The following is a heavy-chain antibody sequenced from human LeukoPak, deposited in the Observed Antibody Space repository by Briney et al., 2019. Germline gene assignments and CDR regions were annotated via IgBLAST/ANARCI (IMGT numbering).Heavy chain of an antibody. J-gene: IGHJ4*02. V-gene: IGHV4-59*08. D-gene: IGHD3-3*01. CDR2: IFYSGST. CDR1: GGSIRSFY. CDR3: ARHGSGYYFFDY. Sequence: SETLSLTCTVSGGSIRSFYWSWLRQPPGKGLEWIGYIFYSGSTNYNPSLKSRVTISVDTSKSQFSLKLSSVTAADTAVYYCARHGSGYYFFDYWGQGTLVTVSS.